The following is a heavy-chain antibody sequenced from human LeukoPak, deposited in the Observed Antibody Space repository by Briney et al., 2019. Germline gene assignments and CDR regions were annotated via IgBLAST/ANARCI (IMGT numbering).Heavy chain of an antibody. Sequence: SETLSLTCTVSGGSISSYYWSWIRQPPGKGLEWIGYIYYSGSTNYNPSLKSRVTISVDTSKNQFSLKLSSVTAADTAVYYCARVTVAGNNWFDPWGQGTLVTVSS. J-gene: IGHJ5*02. CDR3: ARVTVAGNNWFDP. CDR2: IYYSGST. V-gene: IGHV4-59*12. D-gene: IGHD6-19*01. CDR1: GGSISSYY.